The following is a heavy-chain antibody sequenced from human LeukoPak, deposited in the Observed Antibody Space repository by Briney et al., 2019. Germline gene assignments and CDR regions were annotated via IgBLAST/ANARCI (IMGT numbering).Heavy chain of an antibody. V-gene: IGHV3-49*04. J-gene: IGHJ4*02. Sequence: GGSLIPACTAYGFAFGDFAMNWVRQAPGNGMGWVESIQTQVYHGTTEYAASVKGRFTISRDDSKAIAYLQMNSLKTEDTAVYYCTRDHRDDWNPGYYFDYWGQGTLVTVSS. D-gene: IGHD1-1*01. CDR3: TRDHRDDWNPGYYFDY. CDR2: IQTQVYHGTT. CDR1: GFAFGDFA.